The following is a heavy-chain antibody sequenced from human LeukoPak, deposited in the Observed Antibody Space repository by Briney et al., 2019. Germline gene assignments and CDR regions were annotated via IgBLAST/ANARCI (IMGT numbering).Heavy chain of an antibody. CDR3: ATESTDYYYYGMDV. J-gene: IGHJ6*02. CDR1: GYTLTELS. Sequence: PGASVKVSCKVSGYTLTELSMHWVRQAPGKGLEWMGGFDPEDGETIYAQKFQGRVTMTEDTSTDTAYMELSSLRSEDTAVYYCATESTDYYYYGMDVWGQGTTVTVSS. V-gene: IGHV1-24*01. D-gene: IGHD1-14*01. CDR2: FDPEDGET.